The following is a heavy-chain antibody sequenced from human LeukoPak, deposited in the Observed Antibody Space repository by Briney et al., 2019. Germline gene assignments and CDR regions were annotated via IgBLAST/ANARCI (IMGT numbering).Heavy chain of an antibody. CDR2: IIPIFGTA. V-gene: IGHV1-69*13. Sequence: SVKVSCKASGGTFSSYAISWVRQAPGQGLEWMGGIIPIFGTANYAQKFQGRVTITADESTSTAYMELSSLRSEDTAVYYCARTTTYYYDSSCYYPDYWGQGTLVTASS. J-gene: IGHJ4*02. CDR1: GGTFSSYA. CDR3: ARTTTYYYDSSCYYPDY. D-gene: IGHD3-22*01.